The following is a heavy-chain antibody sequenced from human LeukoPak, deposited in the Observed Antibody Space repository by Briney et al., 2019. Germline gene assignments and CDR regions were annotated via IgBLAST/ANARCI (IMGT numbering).Heavy chain of an antibody. V-gene: IGHV4-59*01. J-gene: IGHJ6*02. CDR3: ARVTSYSSGWLGGYYYYGMDV. D-gene: IGHD6-19*01. CDR1: GGSISSYY. CDR2: IYYSGST. Sequence: SETLSLTCTVSGGSISSYYWSWIRQPPGKGLEWIGYIYYSGSTNYNPSLKSRVTKSVDTSKNQFSLKLSSVTAADTAVYYCARVTSYSSGWLGGYYYYGMDVWGQGTTVTVSS.